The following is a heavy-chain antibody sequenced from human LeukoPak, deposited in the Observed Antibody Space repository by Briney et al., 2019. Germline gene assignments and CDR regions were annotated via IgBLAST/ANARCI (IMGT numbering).Heavy chain of an antibody. CDR1: GFTFSSYA. CDR3: ATQVEYCSSTSCYNYYYGMDV. J-gene: IGHJ6*02. V-gene: IGHV3-53*04. D-gene: IGHD2-2*02. Sequence: GGSLRLSCAASGFTFSSYAMSWVRQAPGKGLEWVSVIYSGGSTYYADSVKGRFTISRHNSKNTLYLQMNSLRAEDTAVYYCATQVEYCSSTSCYNYYYGMDVWGQGTTVTVSS. CDR2: IYSGGST.